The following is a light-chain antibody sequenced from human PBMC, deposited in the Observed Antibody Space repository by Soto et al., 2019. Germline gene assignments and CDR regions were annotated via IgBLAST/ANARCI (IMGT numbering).Light chain of an antibody. J-gene: IGLJ1*01. CDR1: SSDVGSYNL. CDR2: EGG. V-gene: IGLV2-23*01. Sequence: LTQPASVSGSPGQSITISCTGTSSDVGSYNLVSWYQQHPGKAPKLMIYEGGKRPSGVSNRFSGSKSGNTASLTISGLQAEDEADYYCCSYAGSSSYVFGTGTKGTVL. CDR3: CSYAGSSSYV.